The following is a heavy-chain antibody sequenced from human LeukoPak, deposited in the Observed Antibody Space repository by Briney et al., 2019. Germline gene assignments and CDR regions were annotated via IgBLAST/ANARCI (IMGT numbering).Heavy chain of an antibody. J-gene: IGHJ5*02. V-gene: IGHV3-23*01. CDR3: AKDRGYSSGWLYDWFDP. D-gene: IGHD6-19*01. CDR1: GFTFSSYA. Sequence: GGSLRLSCAASGFTFSSYAMSWVRQAPGKGVEWVSAISGSGGSTYYADSAKGRFTISRDNSKNTLYLQMNSLRAEDTAVYYCAKDRGYSSGWLYDWFDPWGQGTLVTVSS. CDR2: ISGSGGST.